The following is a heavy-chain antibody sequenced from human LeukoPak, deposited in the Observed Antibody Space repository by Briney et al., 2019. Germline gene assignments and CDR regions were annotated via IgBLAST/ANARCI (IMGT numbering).Heavy chain of an antibody. CDR2: IKHDGSEK. Sequence: PGGSLRLSCAASGSIFTNYFMSWVRQAPGKGLEWVASIKHDGSEKYYVDSVRGRSTISRDNTMNSLYLQMSSLRAEDTAVYYCATDRGWRTSGYYLYYFEYWGQGTLVTFSS. CDR1: GSIFTNYF. D-gene: IGHD3-3*01. J-gene: IGHJ4*02. V-gene: IGHV3-7*01. CDR3: ATDRGWRTSGYYLYYFEY.